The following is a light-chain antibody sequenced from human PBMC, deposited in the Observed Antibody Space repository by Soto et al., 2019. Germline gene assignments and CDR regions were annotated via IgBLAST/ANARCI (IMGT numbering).Light chain of an antibody. CDR3: QQYGNSRWT. CDR1: QSVSSGY. V-gene: IGKV3-20*01. CDR2: GAS. J-gene: IGKJ1*01. Sequence: EIVLTQSPGTLSLSPGERATLSCRASQSVSSGYLAWYQQKPGQGPRLLISGASTRATGIPDRFSGSGSGTDFTLTISRLEPEDFAVYYCQQYGNSRWTFGQGTKVEIK.